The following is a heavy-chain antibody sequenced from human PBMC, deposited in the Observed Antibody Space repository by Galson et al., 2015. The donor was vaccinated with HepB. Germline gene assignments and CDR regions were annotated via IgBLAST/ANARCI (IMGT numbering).Heavy chain of an antibody. CDR2: ISAYNGNT. Sequence: SVKVSCKASGYTFTSYGISWVRQAPGQGLEWMGWISAYNGNTNYAQKLQGRVTMTTDTSTSTAYMELRSLRSDDTAVYYCARAARVGASVPDRFDPWGQGTLVTVSS. CDR1: GYTFTSYG. V-gene: IGHV1-18*04. D-gene: IGHD1-26*01. J-gene: IGHJ5*02. CDR3: ARAARVGASVPDRFDP.